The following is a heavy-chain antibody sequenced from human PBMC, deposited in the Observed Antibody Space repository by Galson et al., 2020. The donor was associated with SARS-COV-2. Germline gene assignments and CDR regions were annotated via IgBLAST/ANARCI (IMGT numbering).Heavy chain of an antibody. CDR2: IRSKAYGGTT. CDR3: TREVVLRYFDWLASDAFDI. Sequence: GESLKLSCTASGFTFGDYAMSWFRQAPGKGLEWVGFIRSKAYGGTTEYAASVKGRFTISRDDSKSIAYLQMNSLKTEDTAVYYCTREVVLRYFDWLASDAFDIWGQGTMVTVSS. CDR1: GFTFGDYA. J-gene: IGHJ3*02. V-gene: IGHV3-49*03. D-gene: IGHD3-9*01.